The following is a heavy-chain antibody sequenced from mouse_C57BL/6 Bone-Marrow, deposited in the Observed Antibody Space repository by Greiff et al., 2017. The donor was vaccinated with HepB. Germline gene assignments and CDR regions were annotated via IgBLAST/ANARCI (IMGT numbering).Heavy chain of an antibody. J-gene: IGHJ3*01. CDR2: IDPSDSYT. Sequence: QVQLQQPGAELVKPGASVKLSCKASGYTFTSYWMQWVKQRPGQGLEWIGEIDPSDSYTNYNQKFKGKATLTVNTSSSTAYMQLSRLTSEDSAVYYCAREEFITTVDWFAYWGQGTLVTVSA. CDR3: AREEFITTVDWFAY. V-gene: IGHV1-50*01. CDR1: GYTFTSYW. D-gene: IGHD1-1*01.